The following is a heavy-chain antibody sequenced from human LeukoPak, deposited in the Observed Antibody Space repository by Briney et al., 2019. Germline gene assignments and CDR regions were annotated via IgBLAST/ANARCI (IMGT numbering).Heavy chain of an antibody. J-gene: IGHJ4*02. CDR3: ARDAGIQLWFDY. Sequence: ASVKVSCKASGYTFTSYGISWVRQASGQGLEWMGWISAHNGNTNYAQKLQGRVTMTTDTSTSTAYMELSSLRSEDTAVYYCARDAGIQLWFDYWGQGTLVTVSS. CDR2: ISAHNGNT. CDR1: GYTFTSYG. V-gene: IGHV1-18*01. D-gene: IGHD5-18*01.